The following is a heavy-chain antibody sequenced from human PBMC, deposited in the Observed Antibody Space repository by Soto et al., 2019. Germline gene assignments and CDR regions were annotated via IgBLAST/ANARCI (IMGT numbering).Heavy chain of an antibody. D-gene: IGHD1-26*01. CDR3: ARDTGGSYDY. CDR1: GFRFSDYY. V-gene: IGHV3-72*01. J-gene: IGHJ4*02. CDR2: TRNKANSYSA. Sequence: GGSLRLSCAASGFRFSDYYMDWVRQVPGKGLEWVGRTRNKANSYSAEYAPPVKGRFTISRHDLEDSMYLQMNNLKTEDTAVYYCARDTGGSYDYWGQGALVTVSS.